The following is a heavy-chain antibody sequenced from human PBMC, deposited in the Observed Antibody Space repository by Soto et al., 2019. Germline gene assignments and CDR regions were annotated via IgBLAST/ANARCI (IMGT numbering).Heavy chain of an antibody. CDR2: ISWNSGSI. Sequence: EVQLVESGGGLVQPGWSLRLSCAASGFTFDDYGMHWVRHPPGKGLEWVSSISWNSGSIGYADSVKGRFTISRDNAKNSLYLQMNSLRVEDTALYYCSKDLHGANSVVDYWGQGTLVTVSS. J-gene: IGHJ4*02. CDR3: SKDLHGANSVVDY. V-gene: IGHV3-9*01. D-gene: IGHD4-17*01. CDR1: GFTFDDYG.